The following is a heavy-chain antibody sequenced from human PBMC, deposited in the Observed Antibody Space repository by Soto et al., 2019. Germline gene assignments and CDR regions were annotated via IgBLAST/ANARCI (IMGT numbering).Heavy chain of an antibody. Sequence: QVQLVESGGGVVQPGRSLRLSCAASGFTFSSYAMHWVRQAPGKGLEWVAVISYDGSNKYYADSVKGRFTISRDNSENTLYLQMNSLRAEDTAVYYCARDSQHLLLWFGYGMDVWGQGTTVTVSS. CDR2: ISYDGSNK. CDR3: ARDSQHLLLWFGYGMDV. D-gene: IGHD3-10*01. J-gene: IGHJ6*02. V-gene: IGHV3-30-3*01. CDR1: GFTFSSYA.